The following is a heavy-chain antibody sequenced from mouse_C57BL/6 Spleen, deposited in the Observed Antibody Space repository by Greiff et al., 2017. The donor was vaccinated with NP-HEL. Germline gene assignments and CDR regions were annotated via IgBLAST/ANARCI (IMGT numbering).Heavy chain of an antibody. D-gene: IGHD1-1*01. CDR3: ARGYYGSSYAMDY. V-gene: IGHV1-64*01. Sequence: QVQLQQSGAELVKPGASVKLSCKASGYTFTSYWMHWVKQRPGQGLEWIGMIHPNSGSTNYNEKFKSNATLTVDKSSSTAYMHLSSLTSEDSAVYYCARGYYGSSYAMDYWGQGTSVTVSS. CDR1: GYTFTSYW. J-gene: IGHJ4*01. CDR2: IHPNSGST.